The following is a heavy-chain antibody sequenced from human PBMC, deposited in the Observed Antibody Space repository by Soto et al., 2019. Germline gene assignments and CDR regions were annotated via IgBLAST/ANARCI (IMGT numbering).Heavy chain of an antibody. Sequence: PGGSLRLSCAASGFTFSSYAMHWVRQAPGKGLEWVAVISYDGSNKYYADSVKGRFTISRDNSKNTLYLQMNSLRAEDTAVYYCARGGPSIVGAPDLDYWGQGTLVTVPS. D-gene: IGHD1-26*01. V-gene: IGHV3-30-3*01. J-gene: IGHJ4*02. CDR1: GFTFSSYA. CDR2: ISYDGSNK. CDR3: ARGGPSIVGAPDLDY.